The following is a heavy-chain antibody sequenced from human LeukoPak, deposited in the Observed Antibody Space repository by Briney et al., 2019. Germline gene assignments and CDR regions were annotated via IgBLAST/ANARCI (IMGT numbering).Heavy chain of an antibody. CDR1: GFSITDHY. D-gene: IGHD4-17*01. V-gene: IGHV3-72*01. J-gene: IGHJ4*02. CDR2: TRNKPNRYTT. CDR3: VRVRHGDFFDY. Sequence: PGGSLRLSCAASGFSITDHYIDWVRQAPGKGLEWGGRTRNKPNRYTTAYGTSVKGRLIASRDASENSLYLQTTGLKTEDTAVYYCVRVRHGDFFDYWGQGALVTVSS.